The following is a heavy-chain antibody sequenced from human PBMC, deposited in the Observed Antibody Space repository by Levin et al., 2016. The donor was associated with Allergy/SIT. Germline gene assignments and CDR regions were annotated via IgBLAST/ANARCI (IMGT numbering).Heavy chain of an antibody. Sequence: WIRQPPGKGLEWVSYISSSGSTIYYADSVKGRFTISRDNAKNSLYLQMNSLRAEDTAVYYCARGPVVVTATPFDYWGQGTLVTVSS. J-gene: IGHJ4*02. D-gene: IGHD2-21*02. CDR3: ARGPVVVTATPFDY. V-gene: IGHV3-11*01. CDR2: ISSSGSTI.